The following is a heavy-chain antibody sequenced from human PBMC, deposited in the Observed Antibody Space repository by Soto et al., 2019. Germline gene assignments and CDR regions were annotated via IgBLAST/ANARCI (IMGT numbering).Heavy chain of an antibody. CDR1: GYSITAGGYY. CDR3: ARMYSSGSGWFHP. V-gene: IGHV4-31*03. D-gene: IGHD6-19*01. J-gene: IGHJ5*02. Sequence: LSLTCFVSGYSITAGGYYWSWIRHHPGKGLEWIGSFYSSGSIIYNPSLRSRVSISGDTSSNQFSMSLTSVTAADTARYYCARMYSSGSGWFHPWGQGTLVTVS. CDR2: FYSSGSI.